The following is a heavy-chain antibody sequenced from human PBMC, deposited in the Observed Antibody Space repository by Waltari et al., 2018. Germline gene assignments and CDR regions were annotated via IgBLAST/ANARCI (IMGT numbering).Heavy chain of an antibody. CDR2: INPNSGVT. Sequence: QVQLVQSGAEVKKPGASVKIACKASGYMFTNYYMYWVRQAPGQGLEWMGWINPNSGVTNHAQKFQGIVTMTRDTSISTAYMELTRLRSDDTAVYFCARRKGYCTSSTCPPVQGYFGYWGQGTLVTVSS. CDR1: GYMFTNYY. J-gene: IGHJ4*02. V-gene: IGHV1-2*02. CDR3: ARRKGYCTSSTCPPVQGYFGY. D-gene: IGHD2-2*01.